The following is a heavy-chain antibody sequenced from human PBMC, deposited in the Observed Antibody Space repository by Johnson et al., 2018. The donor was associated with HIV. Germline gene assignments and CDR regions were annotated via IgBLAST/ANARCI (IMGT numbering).Heavy chain of an antibody. J-gene: IGHJ3*02. CDR3: ARDWNNWNYGVPDAFDI. CDR2: ISFDGGDK. V-gene: IGHV3-30*03. D-gene: IGHD1-7*01. Sequence: QVQLVESGGGVVQPGRSLRLSCAASGFSFSSYAMHWVRQSPGKGLEWVAVISFDGGDKYYEDSVKGRFTISRDNSKNTLYLQMNSLRAEDTAVYYCARDWNNWNYGVPDAFDIWGQGTMVTVSS. CDR1: GFSFSSYA.